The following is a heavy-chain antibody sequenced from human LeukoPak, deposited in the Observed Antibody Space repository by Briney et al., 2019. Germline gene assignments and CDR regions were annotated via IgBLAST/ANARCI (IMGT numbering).Heavy chain of an antibody. V-gene: IGHV3-73*01. Sequence: GGSLRLSCAASGFTFSGCAIHWVRQSSGKGLEWVGHIDKKDNFHATAYAASVQGRFSISRDDSKNTAFLHMNSLKTEDMALYYCTRDSGTYNWLDPWGQGTLVAVSS. D-gene: IGHD1-26*01. CDR3: TRDSGTYNWLDP. CDR1: GFTFSGCA. CDR2: IDKKDNFHAT. J-gene: IGHJ5*02.